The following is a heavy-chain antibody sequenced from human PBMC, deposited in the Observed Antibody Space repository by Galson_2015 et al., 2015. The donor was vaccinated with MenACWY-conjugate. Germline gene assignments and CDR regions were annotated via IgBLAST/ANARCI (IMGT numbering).Heavy chain of an antibody. CDR2: IYPGDSDT. V-gene: IGHV5-51*01. CDR3: ARHRDGYTNDY. CDR1: GYTFTTYW. J-gene: IGHJ4*02. D-gene: IGHD5-24*01. Sequence: QSGAEEKKPGESLQISCKGSGYTFTTYWIAWVRQMPGKGLEWMGIIYPGDSDTRYSPSFQGLVTISADKSITTAYLQWSSLKASDTAIYYCARHRDGYTNDYWGQGTLVTVSS.